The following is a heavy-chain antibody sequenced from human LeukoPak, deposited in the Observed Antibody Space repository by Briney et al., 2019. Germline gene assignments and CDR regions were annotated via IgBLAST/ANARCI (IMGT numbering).Heavy chain of an antibody. CDR3: AGTDYLTN. V-gene: IGHV3-74*01. D-gene: IGHD2/OR15-2a*01. CDR1: GFTFSNYW. CDR2: IKNDGSIT. Sequence: GGSLRLSCAASGFTFSNYWMHWVRQAPGKGLVWVSRIKNDGSITNYADSVKGRFTISRDNAKNTLHLQMNSLRAEDTAVYYCAGTDYLTNWGQGTLVTVSS. J-gene: IGHJ4*02.